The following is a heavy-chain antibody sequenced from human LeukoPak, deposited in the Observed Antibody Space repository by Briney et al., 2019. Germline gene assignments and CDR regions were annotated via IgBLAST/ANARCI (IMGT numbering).Heavy chain of an antibody. J-gene: IGHJ4*02. CDR1: GFTFSSYV. CDR2: ISASGGST. D-gene: IGHD5-24*01. CDR3: ARGRMATLNLDFDY. V-gene: IGHV3-23*01. Sequence: GGSLRLSCAASGFTFSSYVMSWVRQAPGKGLEWVSFISASGGSTYYADSVKGRFTISRDNAKNSLYLQMNSLRAEDTAVYYCARGRMATLNLDFDYWGQGTLVTVSS.